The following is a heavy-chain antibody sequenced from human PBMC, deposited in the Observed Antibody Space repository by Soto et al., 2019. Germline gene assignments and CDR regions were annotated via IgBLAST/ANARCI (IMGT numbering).Heavy chain of an antibody. V-gene: IGHV4-59*01. Sequence: SETLSLTCTVSGGSINNYYWSWIRRPPGKGLEWIGNIYYSGSTNYNPSLKSRVTISVDTSKKKFSLNLSSVTAADTAVYYCARAAGSSWLRSPFDYWGQGTLVTVSS. CDR2: IYYSGST. J-gene: IGHJ4*02. CDR1: GGSINNYY. CDR3: ARAAGSSWLRSPFDY. D-gene: IGHD5-12*01.